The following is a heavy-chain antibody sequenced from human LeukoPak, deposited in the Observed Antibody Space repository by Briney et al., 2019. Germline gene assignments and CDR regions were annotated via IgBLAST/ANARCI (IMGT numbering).Heavy chain of an antibody. CDR2: IKQDGSEK. J-gene: IGHJ4*02. CDR1: GFTFSSSW. V-gene: IGHV3-7*01. Sequence: GGSLRLSCAASGFTFSSSWMCWVRQAPGKGLEWVANIKQDGSEKYYVDSVKGRFTISRDNAKNSLYLQMNSLRAEDTAVYYCARPAEYYYDSSGYLDYWGQGTLVTVSS. D-gene: IGHD3-22*01. CDR3: ARPAEYYYDSSGYLDY.